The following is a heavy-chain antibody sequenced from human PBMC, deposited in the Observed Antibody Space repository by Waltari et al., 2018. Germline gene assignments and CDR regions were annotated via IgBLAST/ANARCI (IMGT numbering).Heavy chain of an antibody. J-gene: IGHJ4*02. CDR1: GFTFSSYG. Sequence: QVQLVESGGGVVQPGRSLRLSCAASGFTFSSYGLHWVRQPPGKGLEWVAGIWYDGRNKYYADSVKGRVTISRDNSKNTLYLQMNSLRAEDTAVYYCARDLLYYYDSSGYPLDYWGQGTLVTVSS. V-gene: IGHV3-33*01. CDR3: ARDLLYYYDSSGYPLDY. CDR2: IWYDGRNK. D-gene: IGHD3-22*01.